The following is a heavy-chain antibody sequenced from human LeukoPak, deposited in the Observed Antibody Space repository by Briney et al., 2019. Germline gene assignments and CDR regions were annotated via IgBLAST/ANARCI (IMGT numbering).Heavy chain of an antibody. V-gene: IGHV3-7*01. D-gene: IGHD3-16*01. CDR3: ARPAYTAAYDL. CDR2: MKGDGSEI. Sequence: PGGSLRLSCEASGFTFSGYAMTWVRQAPGRGLEWVANMKGDGSEIHYVDSVKGRFTISRDNAKNSLYLQMNSLRAEDTALYYCARPAYTAAYDLWGQGTMVTVSS. J-gene: IGHJ3*01. CDR1: GFTFSGYA.